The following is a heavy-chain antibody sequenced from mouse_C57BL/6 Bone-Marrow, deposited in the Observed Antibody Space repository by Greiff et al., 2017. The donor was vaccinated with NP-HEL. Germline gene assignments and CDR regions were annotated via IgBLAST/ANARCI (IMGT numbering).Heavy chain of an antibody. J-gene: IGHJ3*01. V-gene: IGHV14-4*01. CDR1: GFNIKDDY. CDR2: IDPENGDT. CDR3: TTGWVFAY. Sequence: EVQLQQSGAELVRPGASVKLSCTASGFNIKDDYMHWVKQRPEQGLEWIGWIDPENGDTEYASKFQGKATITEDTSSNTAYLQLSSLTSEDTAFYYCTTGWVFAYWGQGTLVTVSA.